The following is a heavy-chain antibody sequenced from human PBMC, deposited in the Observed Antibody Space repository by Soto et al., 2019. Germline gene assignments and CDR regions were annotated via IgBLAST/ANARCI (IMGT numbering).Heavy chain of an antibody. CDR1: GFTLSNAW. Sequence: GGSLRLSCAASGFTLSNAWMSWVRQAPGKGLEWVGRIKSKTDGGTTDYAAPVKGRFTISRDDSKNTLYLQMNSLKTEDTAVYYCTTDPGGRSRYGMDVWGQGTTVTVSS. V-gene: IGHV3-15*01. J-gene: IGHJ6*02. D-gene: IGHD3-16*01. CDR2: IKSKTDGGTT. CDR3: TTDPGGRSRYGMDV.